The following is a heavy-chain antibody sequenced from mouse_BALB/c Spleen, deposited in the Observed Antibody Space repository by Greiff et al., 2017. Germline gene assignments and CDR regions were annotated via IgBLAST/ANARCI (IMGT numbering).Heavy chain of an antibody. D-gene: IGHD1-1*01. J-gene: IGHJ2*01. CDR3: ARDYGSQYYFDY. CDR2: IYPGGGYT. Sequence: QVQLQQSGAELVRPGTSVKMSCKAAGYTFTNYWIGWVKQRPGHGLAWIGDIYPGGGYTNYNEKFKGKATLTADTSSSTAYMQLSSLTSEDSAIYYCARDYGSQYYFDYWGQGTTLTVSS. CDR1: GYTFTNYW. V-gene: IGHV1-63*02.